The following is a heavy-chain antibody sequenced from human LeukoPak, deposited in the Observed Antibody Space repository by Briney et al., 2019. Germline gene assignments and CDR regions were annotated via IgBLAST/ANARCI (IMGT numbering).Heavy chain of an antibody. CDR3: TTDPYYGSGSPFF. CDR2: IKSKTDGGTT. Sequence: PGGSLRLSCAASGFTFSNAWMSWVRQAPGKGLEWVGRIKSKTDGGTTDYAAPVKGRFTISRDDSKNTLSVQMNSLKTEDTAVYYCTTDPYYGSGSPFFWGQGTLVTVSS. D-gene: IGHD3-10*01. V-gene: IGHV3-15*01. J-gene: IGHJ4*02. CDR1: GFTFSNAW.